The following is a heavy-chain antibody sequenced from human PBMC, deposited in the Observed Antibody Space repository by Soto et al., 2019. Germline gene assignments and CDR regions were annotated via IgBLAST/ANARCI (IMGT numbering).Heavy chain of an antibody. Sequence: GGSLRLSCAASGFTFSSYWMHWVRQAPGKGLVWVSRINSDGSSTSYADSVKGRFTISRDNAKNTLYLQMNSLRAEDTAVYYCARGIDGYSSPIYYYYYGMDVWGQGTTVTVSS. CDR2: INSDGSST. D-gene: IGHD6-13*01. CDR1: GFTFSSYW. V-gene: IGHV3-74*01. J-gene: IGHJ6*02. CDR3: ARGIDGYSSPIYYYYYGMDV.